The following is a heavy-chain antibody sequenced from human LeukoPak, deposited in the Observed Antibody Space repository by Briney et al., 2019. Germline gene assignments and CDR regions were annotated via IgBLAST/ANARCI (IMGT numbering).Heavy chain of an antibody. J-gene: IGHJ3*02. CDR2: IKQDGSEK. D-gene: IGHD5-18*01. V-gene: IGHV3-7*01. CDR3: ARAGYSYGSDAFDI. Sequence: GSLRLSCAASGFTFSSYWMSWVRQAPGKGLEWVANIKQDGSEKYYVDSVKGRFTISRDNAKNPLYLQMNSLRAEDTAVDYCARAGYSYGSDAFDIWGQGTMVTVSS. CDR1: GFTFSSYW.